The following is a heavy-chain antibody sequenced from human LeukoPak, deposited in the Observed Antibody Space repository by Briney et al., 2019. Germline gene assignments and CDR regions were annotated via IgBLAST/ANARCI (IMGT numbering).Heavy chain of an antibody. CDR1: GGSISSYY. Sequence: PSETLSLTCTVSGGSISSYYWSWIRQPPGKGLEWIGYIYYSGSTNYNPSLKSRVTISVDTSKNQFSLKLSSVTAADTAVYYCARAIVYYDFWSGYYRDYYYYMDVWGKGTTVTVSS. V-gene: IGHV4-59*01. D-gene: IGHD3-3*01. CDR3: ARAIVYYDFWSGYYRDYYYYMDV. J-gene: IGHJ6*03. CDR2: IYYSGST.